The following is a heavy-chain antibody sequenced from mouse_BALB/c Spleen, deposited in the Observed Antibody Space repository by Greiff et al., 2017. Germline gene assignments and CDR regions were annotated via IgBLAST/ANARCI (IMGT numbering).Heavy chain of an antibody. CDR3: ARGGYDVAWFAY. Sequence: QVQLQQSAAELARPGASVKMSCKASGYTFTSYTMHWVTQRPGQGLEWIGYINPSSGYTEYNQKYKDKTTLTADKSSSTAYMQLSSLTSEDSAVYYCARGGYDVAWFAYWGQGTLVTVSA. D-gene: IGHD2-2*01. V-gene: IGHV1-4*02. CDR1: GYTFTSYT. CDR2: INPSSGYT. J-gene: IGHJ3*01.